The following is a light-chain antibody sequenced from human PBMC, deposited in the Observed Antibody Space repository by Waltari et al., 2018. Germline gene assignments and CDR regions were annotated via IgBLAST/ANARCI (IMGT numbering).Light chain of an antibody. CDR2: GAS. V-gene: IGKV3-20*01. Sequence: EIALTQSPGTLSLSHGERATLSCRASQSVSRSYLAWYQQKPGQAPRLLIYGASSRATGIPDRFSGSGSGTDFTLTISRLEPEDFAVYYCQQYGSSLYTFGQGTKLEIK. CDR1: QSVSRSY. CDR3: QQYGSSLYT. J-gene: IGKJ2*01.